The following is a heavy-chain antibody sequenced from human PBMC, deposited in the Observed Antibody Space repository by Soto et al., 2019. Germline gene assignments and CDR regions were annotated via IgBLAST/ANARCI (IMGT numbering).Heavy chain of an antibody. V-gene: IGHV4-59*01. J-gene: IGHJ4*02. D-gene: IGHD1-26*01. CDR1: GGSISSYY. CDR3: ARRYGGNFDY. CDR2: IYYSGST. Sequence: SETLSLTCTVSGGSISSYYWSRIRQPPGKGLEWIGYIYYSGSTNYNPSLKSRVTISVDRSKNQFSLKLSSVTAADTAVYYCARRYGGNFDYWGQGTLVTVSS.